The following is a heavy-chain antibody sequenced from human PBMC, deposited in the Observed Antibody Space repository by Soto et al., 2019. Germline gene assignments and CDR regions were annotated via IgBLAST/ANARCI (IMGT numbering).Heavy chain of an antibody. CDR1: GFTFSDYY. J-gene: IGHJ4*02. D-gene: IGHD4-17*01. V-gene: IGHV3-11*06. CDR3: ARDNKATVALDY. Sequence: LRLSCAASGFTFSDYYMSWIRQAPGKGLEWVSYISSSSSYTNYADSVKGRFTISRDNAKNSLYLQMNSLRAEDTAVYYCARDNKATVALDYWGQGTLVTVSS. CDR2: ISSSSSYT.